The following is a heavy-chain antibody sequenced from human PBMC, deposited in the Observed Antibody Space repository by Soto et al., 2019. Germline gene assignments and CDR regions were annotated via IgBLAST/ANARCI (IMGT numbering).Heavy chain of an antibody. CDR1: GGSVSSGGYY. V-gene: IGHV4-31*03. CDR2: IYYSGST. Sequence: QVQLQASGPGLVKPSQTLSLTCTVSGGSVSSGGYYWSWIRQHPGKGLEWIGFIYYSGSTFYNPSLTSRVTIAVDTSKNQFSLRLRSVTAADTAVYYCARCNRGDAFDIWGQGTMVTVSS. CDR3: ARCNRGDAFDI. J-gene: IGHJ3*02.